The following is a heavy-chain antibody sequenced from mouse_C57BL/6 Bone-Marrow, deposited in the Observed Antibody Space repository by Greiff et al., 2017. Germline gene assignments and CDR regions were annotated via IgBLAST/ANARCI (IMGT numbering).Heavy chain of an antibody. Sequence: EVQLQQSGAELVRPGASVKLSCTASGFNIKDDYMHWVKQRPEQGLEWIGWIDPENGDTEYASKFQGKAIITADTSSNTAYLQLSSLTSEDTAVYYYTTLRQYAMDYWGQGTSVTVSS. CDR3: TTLRQYAMDY. J-gene: IGHJ4*01. CDR2: IDPENGDT. V-gene: IGHV14-4*01. D-gene: IGHD2-12*01. CDR1: GFNIKDDY.